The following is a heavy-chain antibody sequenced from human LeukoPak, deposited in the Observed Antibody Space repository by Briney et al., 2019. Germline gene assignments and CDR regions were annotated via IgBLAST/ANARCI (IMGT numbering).Heavy chain of an antibody. CDR3: ARSATQRPVVPAANYYYYYMDV. J-gene: IGHJ6*03. V-gene: IGHV4-30-2*01. Sequence: PSETLSLTCTVSDGSISSGGYYWSWIRQPPGKGLEWIGYIYHSGSTYYNPSLKSRVTISVDTSKNQFSLKLSSVTAADTAVYYCARSATQRPVVPAANYYYYYMDVWGKGTTVTVSS. CDR2: IYHSGST. CDR1: DGSISSGGYY. D-gene: IGHD2-2*01.